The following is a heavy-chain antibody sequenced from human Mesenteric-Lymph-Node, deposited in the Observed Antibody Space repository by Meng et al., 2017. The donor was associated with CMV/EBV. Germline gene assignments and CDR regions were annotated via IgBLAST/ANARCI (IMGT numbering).Heavy chain of an antibody. V-gene: IGHV1-69*02. J-gene: IGHJ4*02. D-gene: IGHD3-22*01. CDR2: IIPILGIA. CDR3: ARVSDSSGLDY. Sequence: SVKVSCKASGGTFSSYTISWVRQAPGQGLEWMGRIIPILGIANYAQKFQGRVTITADKSTSTAYMELSSLRSDDTAVYYCARVSDSSGLDYWGQGTLVTVSS. CDR1: GGTFSSYT.